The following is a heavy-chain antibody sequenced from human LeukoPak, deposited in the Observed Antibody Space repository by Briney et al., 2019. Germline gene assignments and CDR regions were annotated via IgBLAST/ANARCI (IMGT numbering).Heavy chain of an antibody. CDR3: ARDRSGSYYDY. V-gene: IGHV3-33*01. CDR1: GFTFRNYG. Sequence: GGSLRLSCAASGFTFRNYGMEWVRQAPGKGLEWVAVIWYDGSNKYYADSVKGRFTISRDNSKNTLYLQMNSLRAEDTAVYYCARDRSGSYYDYWGQGTLVTVSS. CDR2: IWYDGSNK. J-gene: IGHJ4*02. D-gene: IGHD1-26*01.